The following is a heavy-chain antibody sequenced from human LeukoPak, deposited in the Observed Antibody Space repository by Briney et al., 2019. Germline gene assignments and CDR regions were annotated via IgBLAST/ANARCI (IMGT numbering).Heavy chain of an antibody. CDR3: AKGNTMIVVVSDY. D-gene: IGHD3-22*01. CDR1: GFTFSSYA. V-gene: IGHV3-23*01. J-gene: IGHJ4*02. Sequence: GGSLRLSCAASGFTFSSYAMSWVRQAPGKGLEWVSAISGSGGSTYYADSVKGRFTISRDNSKNTLYLQMNSLRAVDTAVYYCAKGNTMIVVVSDYWGQGTLVTVSS. CDR2: ISGSGGST.